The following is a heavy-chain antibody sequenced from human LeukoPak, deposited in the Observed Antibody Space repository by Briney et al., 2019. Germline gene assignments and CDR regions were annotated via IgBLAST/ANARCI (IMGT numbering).Heavy chain of an antibody. Sequence: GGSLRLSCAASGFTFSSYEMNWVRQAPGKGLEWVSYISSSGSTIYYADSVKGRFTISRDNAKNSLYLQMNSLRAEDTAVYYCAREVVGATLDFDYWGQGTLVTVSP. CDR1: GFTFSSYE. D-gene: IGHD1-26*01. J-gene: IGHJ4*02. CDR3: AREVVGATLDFDY. CDR2: ISSSGSTI. V-gene: IGHV3-48*03.